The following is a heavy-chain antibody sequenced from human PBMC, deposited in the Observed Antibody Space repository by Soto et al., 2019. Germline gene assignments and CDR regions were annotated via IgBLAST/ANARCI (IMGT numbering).Heavy chain of an antibody. V-gene: IGHV1-69*01. Sequence: QVQLVQSGAEVKKPGSSVKVSYKASGGTFSSYAISWVRQAPGQGLEWMGGIIPIFGTANYAQKFQGRVTLTADQSTRPAYMELSSLRSENTAVYYCARGSYYGSESYYSYYYNGMDLWGQGTTVTVSS. D-gene: IGHD3-10*01. J-gene: IGHJ6*02. CDR1: GGTFSSYA. CDR2: IIPIFGTA. CDR3: ARGSYYGSESYYSYYYNGMDL.